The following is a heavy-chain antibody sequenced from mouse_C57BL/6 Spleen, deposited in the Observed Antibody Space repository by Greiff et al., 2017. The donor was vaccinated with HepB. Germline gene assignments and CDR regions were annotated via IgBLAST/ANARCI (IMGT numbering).Heavy chain of an antibody. CDR1: GFNIKDYY. V-gene: IGHV14-1*01. CDR2: IDPEDGDT. D-gene: IGHD1-1*01. Sequence: EVQLQQSGAELVRPGASVKLSCTASGFNIKDYYMHWVKQRPEQGLEWIGRIDPEDGDTEYAPKFQGKATMTADTSSNTAYLQLSSLTSEDTAVYYCTLPSYYYGRSPAYWGQGTLVTVSA. J-gene: IGHJ3*01. CDR3: TLPSYYYGRSPAY.